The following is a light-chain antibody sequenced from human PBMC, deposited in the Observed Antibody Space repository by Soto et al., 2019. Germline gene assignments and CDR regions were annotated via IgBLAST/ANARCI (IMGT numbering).Light chain of an antibody. J-gene: IGLJ2*01. CDR1: SSDVGGYNY. CDR3: SSYTSSSTLV. CDR2: DVS. Sequence: QSALTQPASVSGSPGQSITISCTGTSSDVGGYNYVSWYQQHPGKPPKLMIYDVSNRPSGVSNRFSGSKSGNTASLTISGLQAEYEADYYCSSYTSSSTLVFGGGTKLTVL. V-gene: IGLV2-14*01.